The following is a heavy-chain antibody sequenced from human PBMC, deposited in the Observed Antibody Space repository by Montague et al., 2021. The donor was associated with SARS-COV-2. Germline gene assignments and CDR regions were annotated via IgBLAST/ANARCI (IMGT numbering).Heavy chain of an antibody. CDR1: GGSISSSNYY. Sequence: SETLSLTCTVSGGSISSSNYYWDWIRQPPGKGLEWIGSIYDSGSTNHNPSLKSPVTISVDTSKYHFSLKLSSVTAADTAVYYCARRGRKLLPVALTIGGFDTWGQGTMVTVSS. CDR2: IYDSGST. D-gene: IGHD6-19*01. V-gene: IGHV4-39*02. CDR3: ARRGRKLLPVALTIGGFDT. J-gene: IGHJ3*02.